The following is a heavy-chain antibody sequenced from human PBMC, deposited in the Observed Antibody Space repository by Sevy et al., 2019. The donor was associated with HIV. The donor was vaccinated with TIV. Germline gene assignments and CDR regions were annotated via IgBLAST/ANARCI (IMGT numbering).Heavy chain of an antibody. CDR3: AKEAGDGGGDH. CDR1: GFSFSSYG. V-gene: IGHV3-30*02. Sequence: GGSLRLSCAASGFSFSSYGMHWVRQAPGKGLEWMSYIQYDGSNKDYVDSVKGRFTISRDNSKNTLYLQMNSLRVGDTAVFNGAKEAGDGGGDHWGQGTLVTVSS. J-gene: IGHJ4*02. D-gene: IGHD3-16*01. CDR2: IQYDGSNK.